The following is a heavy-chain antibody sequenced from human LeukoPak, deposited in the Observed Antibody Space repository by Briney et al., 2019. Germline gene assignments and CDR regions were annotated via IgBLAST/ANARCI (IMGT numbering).Heavy chain of an antibody. CDR3: TRRGGSDGWGDFDY. D-gene: IGHD3-10*01. CDR1: GFTLSSHA. CDR2: ISGSAGAT. V-gene: IGHV3-23*01. Sequence: GSLRLSCAASGFTLSSHAMSWVRQTPGKGLEWVSTISGSAGATLYADSVRGRFTISRDNSKNTLYLQMDSLKVEDTAIYYCTRRGGSDGWGDFDYWGQAILVTVSS. J-gene: IGHJ4*02.